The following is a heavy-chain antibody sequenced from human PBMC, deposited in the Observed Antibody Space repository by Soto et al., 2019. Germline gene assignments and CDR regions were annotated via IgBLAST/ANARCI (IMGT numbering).Heavy chain of an antibody. Sequence: EVQLVESGGGLVQPGESLRLSCAASEFTFSSVNMHWVRQAPGKGLEWVSYISASSTTVYYGDSVKGRFTISRDNAKNSLYLQMNSLRDEDTAVYYCARIYRRHGNKYADYWGQGTLVTVSS. D-gene: IGHD3-16*02. V-gene: IGHV3-48*02. CDR2: ISASSTTV. CDR1: EFTFSSVN. CDR3: ARIYRRHGNKYADY. J-gene: IGHJ4*02.